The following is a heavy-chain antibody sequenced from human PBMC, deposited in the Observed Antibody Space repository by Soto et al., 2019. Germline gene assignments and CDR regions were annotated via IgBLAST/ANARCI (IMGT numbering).Heavy chain of an antibody. Sequence: PGGSLRLSCAASGFTFSDYYMSWIRQAPGKGLEWVSYISSSSSYTNYADSVKGRFTISRDNAKNSLYLQMNSLRAEDTAVYYCARDTRVAARGSSGPDYWGQGTLVTVSS. J-gene: IGHJ4*02. V-gene: IGHV3-11*06. CDR1: GFTFSDYY. CDR3: ARDTRVAARGSSGPDY. CDR2: ISSSSSYT. D-gene: IGHD6-6*01.